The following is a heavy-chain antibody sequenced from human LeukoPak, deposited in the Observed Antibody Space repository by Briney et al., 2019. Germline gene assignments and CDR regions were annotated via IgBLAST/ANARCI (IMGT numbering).Heavy chain of an antibody. CDR1: GFTFSSYA. Sequence: PGGSLRLSCAASGFTFSSYAMNWIRQAPGKGLEWVSSISSSGAYIYYADLVEGRFTISRDNGKNSLYLQMNSLRAEDTAVYYCAKEIYGDSTGGRFQQWGQGTLVTVSS. J-gene: IGHJ1*01. V-gene: IGHV3-21*04. D-gene: IGHD4-17*01. CDR3: AKEIYGDSTGGRFQQ. CDR2: ISSSGAYI.